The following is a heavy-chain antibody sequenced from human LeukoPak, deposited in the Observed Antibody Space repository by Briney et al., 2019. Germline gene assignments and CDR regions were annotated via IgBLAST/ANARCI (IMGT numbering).Heavy chain of an antibody. D-gene: IGHD2/OR15-2a*01. CDR2: ISSSGSTI. CDR3: ARRIKTNISGSLGY. CDR1: GFTFSSYE. J-gene: IGHJ4*02. V-gene: IGHV3-48*03. Sequence: HAGGSLRLSCAASGFTFSSYEMNWVRQAPGKGLEWVSYISSSGSTIYYADSVKGRFTISRDNAKNSLYLQMSSLRAEDTAVYYCARRIKTNISGSLGYWGQGTLVTVSS.